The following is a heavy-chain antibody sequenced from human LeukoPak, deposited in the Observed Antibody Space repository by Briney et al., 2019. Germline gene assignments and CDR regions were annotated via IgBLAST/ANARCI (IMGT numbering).Heavy chain of an antibody. D-gene: IGHD6-13*01. CDR2: IIPIFGTA. CDR1: GGTFSSYA. J-gene: IGHJ1*01. Sequence: SVKVSCKASGGTFSSYAISWVRQAPGQGLEWMGGIIPIFGTANYAQKFQGRVTITADESTSTAYMELSSLRSEDTALYYCARIGISARGTNFHHWGQGTLVTVSS. V-gene: IGHV1-69*13. CDR3: ARIGISARGTNFHH.